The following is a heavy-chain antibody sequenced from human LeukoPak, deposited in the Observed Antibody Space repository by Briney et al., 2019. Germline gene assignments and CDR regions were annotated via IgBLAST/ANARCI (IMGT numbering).Heavy chain of an antibody. CDR2: IRPSGGST. Sequence: GGSLRLSYAASGFTFTTYTMTWVRQAPGKGLEWVSSIRPSGGSTFYADSVKGRFTISRDNSKNTLYLQMNSLRAEDTAVYYCAKDLGMAAAVLVRAGWFDPWGQGTLVTVSS. D-gene: IGHD6-13*01. CDR1: GFTFTTYT. CDR3: AKDLGMAAAVLVRAGWFDP. J-gene: IGHJ5*02. V-gene: IGHV3-23*01.